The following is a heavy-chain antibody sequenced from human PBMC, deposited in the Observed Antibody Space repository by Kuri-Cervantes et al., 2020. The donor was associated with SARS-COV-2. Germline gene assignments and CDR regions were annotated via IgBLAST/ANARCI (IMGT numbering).Heavy chain of an antibody. CDR2: IYYSGST. J-gene: IGHJ6*02. Sequence: GSLRLSCTVSGGSISSSSYYWGWIRQPPGKGLEWIGSIYYSGSTYYNPSLKSRVTMSVDTSKNQFSLQLNSVTPEDTAVYYCAREVEYYYYGMDVWGQGTTVTVSS. D-gene: IGHD1-1*01. CDR3: AREVEYYYYGMDV. CDR1: GGSISSSSYY. V-gene: IGHV4-39*07.